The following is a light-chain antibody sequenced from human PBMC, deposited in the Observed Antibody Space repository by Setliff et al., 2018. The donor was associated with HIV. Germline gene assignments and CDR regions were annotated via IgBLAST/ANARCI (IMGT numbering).Light chain of an antibody. CDR2: QAT. CDR3: CSNTGSNTFV. CDR1: SNDVGRYDL. V-gene: IGLV2-23*01. J-gene: IGLJ1*01. Sequence: LAQPASVSGSPGQSITISCTGTSNDVGRYDLASWYQQHPARAPKLIIYQATRRPSGVSNRFSGSKSGNVASLTISGLQAEDEADYYCCSNTGSNTFVFGTGTKV.